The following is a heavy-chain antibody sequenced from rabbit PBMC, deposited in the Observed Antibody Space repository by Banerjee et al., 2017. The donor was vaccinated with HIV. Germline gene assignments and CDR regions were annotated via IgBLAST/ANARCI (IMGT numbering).Heavy chain of an antibody. CDR3: ARDIGGNGYFKL. CDR1: GFSFSGSYY. V-gene: IGHV1S40*01. J-gene: IGHJ4*01. CDR2: GSDYS. D-gene: IGHD1-1*01. Sequence: QSLEESGGDLVKPEGSLTLTCTASGFSFSGSYYMCWVRQAPGKGLEWIACGSDYSYYATWAKGRFTISKTSSTTVTLQMTSLTAADTATYFCARDIGGNGYFKLWGQGTLVTVS.